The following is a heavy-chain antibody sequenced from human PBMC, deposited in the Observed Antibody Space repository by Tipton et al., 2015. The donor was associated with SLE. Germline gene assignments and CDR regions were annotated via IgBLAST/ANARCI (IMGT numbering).Heavy chain of an antibody. V-gene: IGHV4-39*07. Sequence: TLSLTCTVSGASISSTSYYWGWIRQAPGKGLEWIGSIYYSGTTYYNPSLKSRVTVSVDTPKNQFSLKLTSVTAADTALYYCARDEWMLGFGYWGPGTLVTVSS. CDR2: IYYSGTT. J-gene: IGHJ4*02. D-gene: IGHD2-8*01. CDR1: GASISSTSYY. CDR3: ARDEWMLGFGY.